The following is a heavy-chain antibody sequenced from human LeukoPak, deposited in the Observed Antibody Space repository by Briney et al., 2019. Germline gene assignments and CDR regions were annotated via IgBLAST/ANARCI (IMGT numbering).Heavy chain of an antibody. V-gene: IGHV1-18*01. CDR3: ARDSSGNFDY. CDR2: ISTYNADT. CDR1: GYTFTSYG. D-gene: IGHD6-19*01. Sequence: ASVKVSCKASGYTFTSYGISWFRQAPGQGLEWMGWISTYNADTDYAQKFQGRVTMTTETSTSTAYMELRSLISDDTAVYYCARDSSGNFDYWGQGTLVTVSS. J-gene: IGHJ4*02.